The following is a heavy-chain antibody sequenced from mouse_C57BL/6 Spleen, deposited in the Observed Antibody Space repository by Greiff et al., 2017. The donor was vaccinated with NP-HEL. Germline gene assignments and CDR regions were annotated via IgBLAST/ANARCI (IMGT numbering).Heavy chain of an antibody. Sequence: VQLQQSVAELVRPGASVKLSCTASGFNIKNTYMHWVKQRPEQGLELTGRIDPANGNTKYAPKFQGKATITADSSSNTAYLQLSSLTSEDTAISNCARDGNYVIYFDYWDQGTTLTVSS. CDR1: GFNIKNTY. J-gene: IGHJ2*01. D-gene: IGHD2-1*01. CDR2: IDPANGNT. V-gene: IGHV14-3*01. CDR3: ARDGNYVIYFDY.